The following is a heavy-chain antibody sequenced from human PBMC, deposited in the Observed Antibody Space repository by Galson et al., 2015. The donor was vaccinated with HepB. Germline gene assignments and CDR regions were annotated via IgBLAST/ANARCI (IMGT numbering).Heavy chain of an antibody. Sequence: SLRLSCAASGFTFSSYGMHWVRQAPGKGLEWVAVISYDGSNKYYADSVKGRFTISRDNSKNTLYLQMNSLRAEDTAVYYCANEYGGSFDYWGQGTLVTVSS. J-gene: IGHJ4*02. V-gene: IGHV3-30*18. CDR1: GFTFSSYG. CDR3: ANEYGGSFDY. CDR2: ISYDGSNK. D-gene: IGHD1-26*01.